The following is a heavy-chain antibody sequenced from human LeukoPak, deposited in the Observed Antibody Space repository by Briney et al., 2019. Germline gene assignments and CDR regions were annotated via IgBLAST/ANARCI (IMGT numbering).Heavy chain of an antibody. Sequence: SETLSLTCTVSGGSISSYYWSWIRQPPGKVLEWIGYIYYSGSTNYNPSLKSRVTISVDTSKNQFSLKLSSVTAADTAVYYCARGRDGYKYFDYWGQGTLVTVSP. J-gene: IGHJ4*02. V-gene: IGHV4-59*01. CDR2: IYYSGST. CDR3: ARGRDGYKYFDY. D-gene: IGHD5-24*01. CDR1: GGSISSYY.